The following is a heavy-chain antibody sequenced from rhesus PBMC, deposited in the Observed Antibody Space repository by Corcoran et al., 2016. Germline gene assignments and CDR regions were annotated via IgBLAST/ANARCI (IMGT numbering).Heavy chain of an antibody. J-gene: IGHJ2*01. CDR1: GYSISGYY. Sequence: QVQLQESGPGLVKPSETLSLTCAVSGYSISGYYWSWIRQAPGKGLEWFGYITYSGRTSYNPSLKSRVTISRDPSKNQFALTLSSGTAADTAVYYCAIDIAGFDYWGPGTPITVSS. CDR2: ITYSGRT. D-gene: IGHD1-1-1*01. CDR3: AIDIAGFDY. V-gene: IGHV4-122*02.